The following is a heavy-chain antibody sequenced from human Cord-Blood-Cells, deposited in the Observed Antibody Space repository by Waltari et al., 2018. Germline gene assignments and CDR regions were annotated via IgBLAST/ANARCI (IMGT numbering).Heavy chain of an antibody. CDR3: ASDALMGDDFWSGYIYYFDC. D-gene: IGHD3-3*01. CDR1: GGTFSSST. Sequence: QVPLVQSGAEVKKPASPETVSCKASGGTFSSSTISWVRQAPGQGLEWMGRHIPNLSIARFAQNCQGRITITADKSTSTADMELSSLRSEDTAVYYCASDALMGDDFWSGYIYYFDCWGQGTLVTVSS. J-gene: IGHJ4*02. CDR2: HIPNLSIA. V-gene: IGHV1-69*02.